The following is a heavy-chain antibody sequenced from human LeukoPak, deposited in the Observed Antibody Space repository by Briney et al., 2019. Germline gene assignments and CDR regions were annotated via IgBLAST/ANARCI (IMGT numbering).Heavy chain of an antibody. J-gene: IGHJ4*02. CDR1: GYTFTSYG. D-gene: IGHD3-10*01. V-gene: IGHV1-18*01. Sequence: APVKVSCKASGYTFTSYGISWVRQAPGHGLEWMGWISAYNSNRNYAQKIQGRVTMTTDTTTSTAYMEMRSLRSDDTGMYYCARDGPNRNNYGSGSKLDYWGQGPLVTVSS. CDR3: ARDGPNRNNYGSGSKLDY. CDR2: ISAYNSNR.